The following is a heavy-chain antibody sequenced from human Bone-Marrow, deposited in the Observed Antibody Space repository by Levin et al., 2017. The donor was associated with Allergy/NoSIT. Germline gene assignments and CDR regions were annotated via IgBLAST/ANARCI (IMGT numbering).Heavy chain of an antibody. CDR2: ISSDGRNE. J-gene: IGHJ4*02. V-gene: IGHV3-30*04. Sequence: GGSLRLSCAASGFTFSSYVFNWVRQAPGKGLEWVSAISSDGRNENYADSVKGRFTISRDNSRDTLSLQMNSLRPEDTALYYCAREGYSSGVAGAFDHWGQGALVTVSS. CDR3: AREGYSSGVAGAFDH. D-gene: IGHD6-19*01. CDR1: GFTFSSYV.